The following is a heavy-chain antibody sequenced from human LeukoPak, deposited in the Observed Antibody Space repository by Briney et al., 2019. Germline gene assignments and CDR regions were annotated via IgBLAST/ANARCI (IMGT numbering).Heavy chain of an antibody. CDR1: GDGFTRHT. Sequence: GGSLRLSCAGSGDGFTRHTMNWVRRAPGKGLEWISYIRSTGDYIYYADSVKGRFTISRDNARTSVYLQMNSLRVEDTAIYYCAREYDSRDRFDSWGQGTLVTVSS. V-gene: IGHV3-21*05. CDR2: IRSTGDYI. D-gene: IGHD6-13*01. CDR3: AREYDSRDRFDS. J-gene: IGHJ4*02.